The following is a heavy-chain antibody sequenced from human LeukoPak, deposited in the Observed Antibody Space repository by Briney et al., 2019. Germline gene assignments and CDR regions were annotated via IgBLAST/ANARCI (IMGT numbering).Heavy chain of an antibody. V-gene: IGHV1-69*01. CDR2: IIPIFGTA. CDR3: ARAYCSSTSCVDGWFDP. J-gene: IGHJ5*02. D-gene: IGHD2-2*01. Sequence: SVKVSCKASGGTFSSYAISWVRQAPGQGLEWMGGIIPIFGTANYAQKFQGRVTVTADESTSTAYMELSSLRSEDTAVYYCARAYCSSTSCVDGWFDPWGQGTLVTVSS. CDR1: GGTFSSYA.